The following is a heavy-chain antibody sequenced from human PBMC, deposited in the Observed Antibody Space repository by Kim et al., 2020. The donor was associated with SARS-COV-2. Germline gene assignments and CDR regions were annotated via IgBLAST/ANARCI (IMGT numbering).Heavy chain of an antibody. Sequence: ASVKVSCKASGYTFTSYDINWVRQATGQGLEWMGWMNPNSGNTGYAQKFQGRVTMTRNTSISTAYMELSSLRSEDTAVYYCARGYCSGGSCYSYYYYGMDVWGQGTMVTVSS. CDR1: GYTFTSYD. CDR2: MNPNSGNT. V-gene: IGHV1-8*01. D-gene: IGHD2-15*01. CDR3: ARGYCSGGSCYSYYYYGMDV. J-gene: IGHJ6*02.